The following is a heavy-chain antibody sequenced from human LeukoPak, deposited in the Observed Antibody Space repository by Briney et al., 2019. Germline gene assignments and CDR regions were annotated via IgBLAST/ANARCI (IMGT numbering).Heavy chain of an antibody. D-gene: IGHD4-17*01. CDR3: AREQYGSDDALDI. V-gene: IGHV3-33*01. CDR2: IWFDGSNK. J-gene: IGHJ3*02. CDR1: GFTFSSYG. Sequence: GESLKISCAASGFTFSSYGMHWVRQAPGKGLEWVAVIWFDGSNKDYADSVEGRFTVSRDNSKNTMDLQMNSLRAEDTAVYYCAREQYGSDDALDIWGQGTMVTVSS.